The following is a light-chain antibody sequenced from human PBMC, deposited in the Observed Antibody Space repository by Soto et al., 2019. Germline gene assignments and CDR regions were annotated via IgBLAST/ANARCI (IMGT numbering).Light chain of an antibody. Sequence: EIVLTQSPGTLSLSTGERATLSCRASQSVNNNYLVWYQQNPGQPPRLLIYGASSRATGIPDRFSGSGSGTHFPLTISRLEPEDFAVYYCQHYGSSPFTFGPGTKVYIK. CDR3: QHYGSSPFT. CDR1: QSVNNNY. V-gene: IGKV3-20*01. CDR2: GAS. J-gene: IGKJ3*01.